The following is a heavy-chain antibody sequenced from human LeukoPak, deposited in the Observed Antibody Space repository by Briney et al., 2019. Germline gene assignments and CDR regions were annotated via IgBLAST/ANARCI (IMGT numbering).Heavy chain of an antibody. CDR1: GFTFSSYA. CDR2: ISYDGSNK. Sequence: PGRSLRLSCAASGFTFSSYAMHWVRQAPGKGLEWVAVISYDGSNKYYADSVKGRFTISRDNSKNTLYLQMNSLRAEDTAVYYCVRDVRIGAAIENYFDYWGQGTLVTVSS. J-gene: IGHJ4*02. D-gene: IGHD2-2*02. CDR3: VRDVRIGAAIENYFDY. V-gene: IGHV3-30*04.